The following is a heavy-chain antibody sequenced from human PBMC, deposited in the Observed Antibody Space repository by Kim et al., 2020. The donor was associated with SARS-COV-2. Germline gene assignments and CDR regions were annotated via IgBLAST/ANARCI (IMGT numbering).Heavy chain of an antibody. J-gene: IGHJ4*02. CDR3: ARGSRYCTNGVCYKDY. V-gene: IGHV3-21*01. D-gene: IGHD2-8*01. Sequence: SVKGRFTISRDNAKNSLYLQMNSLRAEDTAVYYCARGSRYCTNGVCYKDYWGQGTLVTVSS.